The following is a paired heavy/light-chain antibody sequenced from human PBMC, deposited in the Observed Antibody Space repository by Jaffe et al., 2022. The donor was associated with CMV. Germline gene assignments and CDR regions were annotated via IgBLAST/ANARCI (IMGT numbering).Heavy chain of an antibody. CDR1: GDSVSTNSAA. CDR2: TYYRSKWYN. CDR3: ARDVASGQIDY. V-gene: IGHV6-1*01. Sequence: QVQLQQSGPGLVKPSQTLSVTCVISGDSVSTNSAAWNWIRQSPSRGLEWLGRTYYRSKWYNDYAESVKSRITINADTSKNQFSLQLNSVTSEDTAVYYCARDVASGQIDYWGQGTLVTVSS. D-gene: IGHD6-13*01. J-gene: IGHJ4*02.
Light chain of an antibody. J-gene: IGKJ1*01. V-gene: IGKV1-39*01. CDR3: HQSFNIPRT. CDR1: QNIVTF. CDR2: DAS. Sequence: DIQMTQSPSSLSASLGDRVTITCRASQNIVTFLNWYQQKPGKGPNLLIYDASSLQSGVPSRFSGSGSGTDFTLTISSLQPEDFATYYCHQSFNIPRTFGQGTKVEIK.